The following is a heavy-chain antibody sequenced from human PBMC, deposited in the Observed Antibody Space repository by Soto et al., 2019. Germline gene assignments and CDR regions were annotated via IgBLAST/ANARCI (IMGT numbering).Heavy chain of an antibody. J-gene: IGHJ6*01. CDR3: ARLGPPWDYDFWSGYYTPRYYYGMDV. CDR1: GYSFTSYW. D-gene: IGHD3-3*01. Sequence: GESLKISCKGSGYSFTSYWISWVRQMPGKGLEWMGRIDPSDSYTNYSPSFQGHVTISADXXISTAYLQWSSLKASDTAMYYCARLGPPWDYDFWSGYYTPRYYYGMDVWGQGTTVTVSS. V-gene: IGHV5-10-1*01. CDR2: IDPSDSYT.